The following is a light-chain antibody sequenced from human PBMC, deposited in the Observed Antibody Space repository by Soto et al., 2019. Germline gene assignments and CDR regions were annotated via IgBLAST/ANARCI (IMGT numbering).Light chain of an antibody. CDR2: ADS. J-gene: IGLJ3*02. CDR1: SSDVGGYNY. Sequence: QSALTQPASVSGSPGQSITISCTGTSSDVGGYNYVSWYQQHPGKAPKLMIYADSNRPSGASNRFSGSKSGNTASLTISGLQAEDEADYYCCSYTGRSTWVFGGGTKLTVL. CDR3: CSYTGRSTWV. V-gene: IGLV2-14*01.